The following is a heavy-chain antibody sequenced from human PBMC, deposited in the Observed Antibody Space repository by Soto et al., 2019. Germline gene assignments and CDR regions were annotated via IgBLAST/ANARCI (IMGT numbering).Heavy chain of an antibody. J-gene: IGHJ4*02. Sequence: QLQLQESGPGLVKPSETLSLTCTVSGGSISSSSYYWGWIRQPPGKGLEWIGSIYYSGSTYYNPSLKSRVTISVDTAKNQFSLKLSSVTAADTSVYYCARLFGSYPGCWGQGTLVTVSS. D-gene: IGHD3-10*01. V-gene: IGHV4-39*01. CDR2: IYYSGST. CDR3: ARLFGSYPGC. CDR1: GGSISSSSYY.